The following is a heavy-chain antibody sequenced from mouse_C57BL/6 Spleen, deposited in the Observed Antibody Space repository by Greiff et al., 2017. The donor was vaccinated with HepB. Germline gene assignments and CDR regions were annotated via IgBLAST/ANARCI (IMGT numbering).Heavy chain of an antibody. CDR3: ARTTTVVARGSYYFDY. CDR2: IYPGDGDN. D-gene: IGHD1-1*01. J-gene: IGHJ2*01. CDR1: GYAFSSSW. Sequence: LEESGPELVKPGASVKISCKASGYAFSSSWMNGVKQRLGKGLEWIGRIYPGDGDNNYNGKFKGKATLTADKSYSTAYMQLSSLTSKEAAVYSCARTTTVVARGSYYFDYWGQGTTLTVSS. V-gene: IGHV1-82*01.